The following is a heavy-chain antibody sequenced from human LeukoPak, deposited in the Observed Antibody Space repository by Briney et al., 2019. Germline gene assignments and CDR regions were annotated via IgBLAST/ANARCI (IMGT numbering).Heavy chain of an antibody. CDR2: FDPEDGET. J-gene: IGHJ3*02. CDR3: ATDKGGATPQAFDI. D-gene: IGHD1-26*01. Sequence: ASVKVSCKVSGYTLTELSIHWVRQAPGKGLEWMGGFDPEDGETIYAQKFQGRVTMTEDTSTDTAYMELSSLRSEDTAVYYCATDKGGATPQAFDIWGQGTMVTVSS. CDR1: GYTLTELS. V-gene: IGHV1-24*01.